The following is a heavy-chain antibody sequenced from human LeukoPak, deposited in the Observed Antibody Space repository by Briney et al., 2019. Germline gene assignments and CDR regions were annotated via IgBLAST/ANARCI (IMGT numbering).Heavy chain of an antibody. D-gene: IGHD5-18*01. Sequence: SETLSLTCAVYGGSFSGYYWSWIRQPPGKGLEWIGEINHSGSTNYNPSLKSRVTISVDTSKNQFSLKLSSVTAADTAVYYCARGGRFVDTAMVLGYWGQGTLVTVSS. CDR1: GGSFSGYY. J-gene: IGHJ4*02. CDR2: INHSGST. V-gene: IGHV4-34*01. CDR3: ARGGRFVDTAMVLGY.